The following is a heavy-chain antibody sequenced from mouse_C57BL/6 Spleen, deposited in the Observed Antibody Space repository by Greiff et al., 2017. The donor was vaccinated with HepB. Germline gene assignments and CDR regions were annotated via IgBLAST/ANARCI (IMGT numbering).Heavy chain of an antibody. CDR2: IDPSDSYT. CDR3: ARRGYDYDDYYAMDY. D-gene: IGHD2-4*01. J-gene: IGHJ4*01. Sequence: QVQLKEPGAELVMPGASVKLSCKASGYTFTSYWMHWVKQRPGQGLEWIGEIDPSDSYTNYNQKFKGKSTLTVDKSSSTAYMQLSSLTSEDSAVYYCARRGYDYDDYYAMDYWGQGTSVTVSS. CDR1: GYTFTSYW. V-gene: IGHV1-69*01.